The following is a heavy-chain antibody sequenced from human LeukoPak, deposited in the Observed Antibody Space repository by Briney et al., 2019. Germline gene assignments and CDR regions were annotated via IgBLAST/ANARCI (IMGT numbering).Heavy chain of an antibody. D-gene: IGHD6-6*01. Sequence: SETLSLTCTVSGGSISGYYWSWIRQSPGKGLEWIAYIYYTGSTNYIPSLKSRSTILVDMSKNEFSLKLTSVTAADTALYYCARGEYSSSYNYYYMDVWGKGTTVTVSS. CDR1: GGSISGYY. CDR2: IYYTGST. CDR3: ARGEYSSSYNYYYMDV. V-gene: IGHV4-59*13. J-gene: IGHJ6*03.